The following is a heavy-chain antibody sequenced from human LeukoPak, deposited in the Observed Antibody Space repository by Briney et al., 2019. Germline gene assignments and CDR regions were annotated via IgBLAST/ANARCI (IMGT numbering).Heavy chain of an antibody. D-gene: IGHD3-16*01. J-gene: IGHJ3*02. CDR1: GFTFSSYG. Sequence: GGFLRLSCAASGFTFSSYGMHWVRQAPGKGLEWVAFIRYDGSNKYYADSVKGRFTISRDNSKNTLYLQMNSLRAEDTAVYYCAKDQGYDYVWGSLNDAFEIWGQGTMVTVSS. V-gene: IGHV3-30*02. CDR2: IRYDGSNK. CDR3: AKDQGYDYVWGSLNDAFEI.